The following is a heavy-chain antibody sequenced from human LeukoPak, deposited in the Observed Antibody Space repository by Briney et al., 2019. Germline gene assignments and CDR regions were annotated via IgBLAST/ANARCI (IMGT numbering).Heavy chain of an antibody. J-gene: IGHJ6*02. CDR1: GFTFSRYA. V-gene: IGHV3-30*18. D-gene: IGHD4-17*01. CDR2: TSSEGSGK. CDR3: AKERVNGDYVYYYYGMDV. Sequence: GGSLRLSCAASGFTFSRYAMHWVRQAPGKGLEWVAVTSSEGSGKHYADSMKGRFTIPRDNSKNTLYLQMNSLRAEDTGAYYCAKERVNGDYVYYYYGMDVWGQGTTVTVSS.